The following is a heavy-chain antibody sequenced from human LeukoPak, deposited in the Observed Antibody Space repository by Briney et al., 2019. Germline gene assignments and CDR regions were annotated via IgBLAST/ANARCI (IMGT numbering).Heavy chain of an antibody. CDR2: IRYDGSNK. CDR3: AKDVARPNYYYYMDV. J-gene: IGHJ6*03. Sequence: GGSLRLSCAASGFTFSSYSMNWVRQAPGKGLEWVAFIRYDGSNKYYADSVKGRFTISRDNSKNTLYLQMNSLRAEDTAVYYRAKDVARPNYYYYMDVWGKGTTVTISS. V-gene: IGHV3-30*02. CDR1: GFTFSSYS. D-gene: IGHD5-12*01.